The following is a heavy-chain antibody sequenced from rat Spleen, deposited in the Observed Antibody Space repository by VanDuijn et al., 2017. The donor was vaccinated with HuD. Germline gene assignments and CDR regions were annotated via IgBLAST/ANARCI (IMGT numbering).Heavy chain of an antibody. Sequence: EVQLVESGGGLVQPGRSMKLSCAASGFTFSNYDMAWVRQAPKKGLEWVATISYDGSSTNYRDSVKGRFTISRDNAKSTLYLQMDSLRSEDTATYYCPWLPWYWGQGVMVTVSS. CDR3: PWLPWY. CDR1: GFTFSNYD. V-gene: IGHV5-7*01. D-gene: IGHD1-3*01. J-gene: IGHJ2*01. CDR2: ISYDGSST.